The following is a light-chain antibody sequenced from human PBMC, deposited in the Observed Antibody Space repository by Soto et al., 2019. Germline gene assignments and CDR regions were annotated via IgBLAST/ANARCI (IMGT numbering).Light chain of an antibody. J-gene: IGKJ4*01. CDR3: QQYNSAPLT. CDR1: PGNNNY. Sequence: DIQMTQSPSSLSASEGDRVTITCRASPGNNNYLAWYQQKPGKVPKLLIYAASTLHSGVPSRFSGDGSETDFTLTISSLQPEDAATYYCQQYNSAPLTFVGGTKVEIK. V-gene: IGKV1-27*01. CDR2: AAS.